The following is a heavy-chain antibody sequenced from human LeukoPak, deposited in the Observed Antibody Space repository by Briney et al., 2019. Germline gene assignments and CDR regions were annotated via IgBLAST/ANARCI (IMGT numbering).Heavy chain of an antibody. CDR3: AHSKSALPNWFDP. J-gene: IGHJ5*02. CDR2: IYCNDNK. CDR1: GFSLRTRGVG. Sequence: SGPTLVNPTPTLTLTCTYTGFSLRTRGVGVGWIRQPQAKALEWIALIYCNDNKSYTASPKSRTTITQHTTKNQVDPTMTYLDTVDTATYYFAHSKSALPNWFDPWGQGTLVTASS. D-gene: IGHD6-13*01. V-gene: IGHV2-5*01.